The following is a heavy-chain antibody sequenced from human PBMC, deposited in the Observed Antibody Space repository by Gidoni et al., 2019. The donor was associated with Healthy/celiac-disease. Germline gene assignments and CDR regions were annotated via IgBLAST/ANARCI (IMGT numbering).Heavy chain of an antibody. Sequence: QVQLVQSGAEVQKPGASVKVSCKAAGSTFTSYGISWVRQAPGQGLEWMGWISAYNGNTNYAQKLQGRVTMTTDTSTSTAYMELRSLRSDDTAVYYCARVGSSGWYSDAFDIWGQGTMVTVSS. V-gene: IGHV1-18*01. CDR2: ISAYNGNT. CDR3: ARVGSSGWYSDAFDI. CDR1: GSTFTSYG. J-gene: IGHJ3*02. D-gene: IGHD6-19*01.